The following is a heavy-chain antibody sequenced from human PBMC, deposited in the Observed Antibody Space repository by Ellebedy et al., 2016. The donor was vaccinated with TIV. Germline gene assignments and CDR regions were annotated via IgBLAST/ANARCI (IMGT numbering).Heavy chain of an antibody. CDR2: INPGGGSA. CDR3: ASSGNHAAFDL. CDR1: GYTFTSYY. V-gene: IGHV1-46*01. Sequence: ASVKGSCKASGYTFTSYYMHWVRQAPGQGLEWMGIINPGGGSATYAQKFQGRVTMTRDTSSSTVYMQLSSLRSDDAAVYYCASSGNHAAFDLWGQGTMLTVSS. D-gene: IGHD1-14*01. J-gene: IGHJ3*01.